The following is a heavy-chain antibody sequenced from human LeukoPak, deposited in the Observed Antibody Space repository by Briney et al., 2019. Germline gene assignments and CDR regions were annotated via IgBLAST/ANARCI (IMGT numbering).Heavy chain of an antibody. Sequence: GGSLRLSCVASGFTFTSYAMTWVRQAPGKGLEWVAVISYDGSNKYYADSVKGRFTISRDNSKNTLYLQMNSLRAEDTAVYYCARPLGGAAALYDAFDIWGQGTMVTVSS. CDR3: ARPLGGAAALYDAFDI. CDR1: GFTFTSYA. J-gene: IGHJ3*02. D-gene: IGHD6-13*01. CDR2: ISYDGSNK. V-gene: IGHV3-30-3*01.